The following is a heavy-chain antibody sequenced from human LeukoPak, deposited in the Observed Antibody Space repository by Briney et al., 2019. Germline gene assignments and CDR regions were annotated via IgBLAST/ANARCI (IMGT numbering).Heavy chain of an antibody. CDR1: GFTFSSYW. Sequence: GGSLRLSCAASGFTFSSYWMSWVRQAPGKGLEWVANIKQDGSEKYYVDSVKGRFTISRDNAKNSLYLQMNSLRAEDTAVYYCARDPSSYGKRSYFDYWGQGTLVTVSS. CDR2: IKQDGSEK. CDR3: ARDPSSYGKRSYFDY. D-gene: IGHD3-16*01. J-gene: IGHJ4*02. V-gene: IGHV3-7*01.